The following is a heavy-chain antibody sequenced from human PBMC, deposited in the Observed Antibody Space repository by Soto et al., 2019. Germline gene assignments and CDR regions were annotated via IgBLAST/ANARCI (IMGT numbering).Heavy chain of an antibody. V-gene: IGHV4-34*01. D-gene: IGHD3-10*01. Sequence: QVQLQQWGAGLLKPSETLSLTCAVYGGSFSGYYWSWIRQPPGKGLEWIGEINHSGSTNYNPSLKSRVTISVDTSKNQFSLKLSSVTAADTAVYYCARGLQLLWFGRRGFDPWGQGTLVTVSS. CDR3: ARGLQLLWFGRRGFDP. CDR1: GGSFSGYY. CDR2: INHSGST. J-gene: IGHJ5*02.